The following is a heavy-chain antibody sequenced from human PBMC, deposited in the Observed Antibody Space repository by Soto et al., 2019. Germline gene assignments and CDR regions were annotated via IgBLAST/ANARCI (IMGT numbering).Heavy chain of an antibody. V-gene: IGHV3-11*05. D-gene: IGHD1-20*01. J-gene: IGHJ4*02. CDR3: ARAGITSRPENLDF. CDR1: GFDFSDYY. CDR2: ISSNGAYT. Sequence: GGSLRLSCAASGFDFSDYYMTWLRQDPRKGLEWIPYISSNGAYTKYADSVKGRFTISRDNAKNSLSLHMTSLRVEDTATYYCARAGITSRPENLDFWGRGTLVTVSS.